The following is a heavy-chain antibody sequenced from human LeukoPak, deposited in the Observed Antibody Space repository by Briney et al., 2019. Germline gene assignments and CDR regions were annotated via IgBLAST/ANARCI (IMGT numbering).Heavy chain of an antibody. Sequence: ASVKVSCKASGYTFTSYAMHWVRQAPGQRLEWMGWINAGNGNTKYSQKFQGRVTITRDTSVSTAYMELSSLRSEDTAVYYCARWRGSRDILTGFPPVGHYYFDYWGQGTLVTVSS. V-gene: IGHV1-3*01. CDR2: INAGNGNT. D-gene: IGHD3-9*01. J-gene: IGHJ4*02. CDR3: ARWRGSRDILTGFPPVGHYYFDY. CDR1: GYTFTSYA.